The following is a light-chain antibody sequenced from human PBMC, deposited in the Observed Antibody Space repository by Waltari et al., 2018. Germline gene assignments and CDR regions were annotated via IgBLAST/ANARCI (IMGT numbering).Light chain of an antibody. CDR2: GAS. CDR3: LQHSTYPFT. CDR1: QGIRND. J-gene: IGKJ3*01. V-gene: IGKV1-17*01. Sequence: DIQMTQSPSSLSVSIGDRVTITCRASQGIRNDLGWFQQKPGKAPRRLIYGASALEDGVPSRFSGSGSGTDFTLTIVSLQPEDFATYYCLQHSTYPFTFGPGTKVDVK.